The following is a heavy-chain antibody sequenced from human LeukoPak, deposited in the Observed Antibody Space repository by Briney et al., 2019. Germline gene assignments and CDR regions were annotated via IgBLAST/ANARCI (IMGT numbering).Heavy chain of an antibody. CDR3: ARGYSSGSNFDY. J-gene: IGHJ4*02. CDR1: GFTFSSHT. D-gene: IGHD6-19*01. Sequence: GGSLRLSCAASGFTFSSHTMNWVRQAPGKGLEWVSVIYSGGSTYYADSVKGRFTISRDNSKNTLYLQMNSLRAEDTAVYYCARGYSSGSNFDYWGQGTLVTVSS. V-gene: IGHV3-53*01. CDR2: IYSGGST.